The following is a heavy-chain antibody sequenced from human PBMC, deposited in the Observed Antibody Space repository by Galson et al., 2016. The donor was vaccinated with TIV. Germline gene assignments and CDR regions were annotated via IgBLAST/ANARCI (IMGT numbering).Heavy chain of an antibody. V-gene: IGHV1-69*10. CDR3: ARLSGYWFNVDPDY. CDR1: GGTFSNYA. Sequence: SVKVSCKASGGTFSNYAFSWVRQAPGQGLEWMGGISPMLDTTNYAQKFQGRVTITADKFTSTAYMELSSLRSEDTAVYYCARLSGYWFNVDPDYWGQGSLVTVSS. CDR2: ISPMLDTT. D-gene: IGHD3-22*01. J-gene: IGHJ4*02.